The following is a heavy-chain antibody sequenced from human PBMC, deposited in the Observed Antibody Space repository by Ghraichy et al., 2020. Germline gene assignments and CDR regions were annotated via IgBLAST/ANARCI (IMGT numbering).Heavy chain of an antibody. V-gene: IGHV3-74*01. CDR1: GFTFSSYW. CDR2: INSDGSST. Sequence: GGSLRLSCAASGFTFSSYWMHWVRQAPGKGLVWVSRINSDGSSTSYADSVKGRFTISRDNAKNTLYLQMNSLRAEDTAVYYCARDLQPSGYGDAYYYYYGMDVWGQGTTVTVSS. CDR3: ARDLQPSGYGDAYYYYYGMDV. D-gene: IGHD4-17*01. J-gene: IGHJ6*02.